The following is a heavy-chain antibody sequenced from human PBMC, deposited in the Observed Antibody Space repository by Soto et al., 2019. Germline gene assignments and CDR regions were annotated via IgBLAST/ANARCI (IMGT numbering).Heavy chain of an antibody. CDR1: GFTFSSYA. CDR2: ISNSGSDT. J-gene: IGHJ4*01. Sequence: PGGSLRLSCAASGFTFSSYAMNWVRQAPGKGLEWVSGISNSGSDTYYADSVKGRFTISRDNSKNSLYLQMNSLRVEDTAVYYCAKRRYCTSTRCYSFDYWGHGTLVTVSS. CDR3: AKRRYCTSTRCYSFDY. V-gene: IGHV3-23*01. D-gene: IGHD2-2*01.